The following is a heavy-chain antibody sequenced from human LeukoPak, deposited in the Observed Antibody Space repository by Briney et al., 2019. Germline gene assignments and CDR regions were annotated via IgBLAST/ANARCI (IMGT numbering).Heavy chain of an antibody. V-gene: IGHV3-21*04. Sequence: GGSLRLSCAASGFTFSSYSMNWVRQAPGKGLEWVSSISSSSSYIYYADSVKGRFTISRDNSKNTLYLQMNSLRAEDTAVYYCAKSRTYYYYGMDVWGQGTTVTVSS. CDR3: AKSRTYYYYGMDV. CDR1: GFTFSSYS. CDR2: ISSSSSYI. J-gene: IGHJ6*02.